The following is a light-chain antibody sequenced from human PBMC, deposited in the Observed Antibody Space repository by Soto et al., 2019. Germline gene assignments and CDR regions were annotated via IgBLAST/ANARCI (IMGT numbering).Light chain of an antibody. CDR1: SSNIGSNY. Sequence: QSVLTQPPSASGTPGQRVTISCSGSSSNIGSNYVYWYQQLPGTAPKLLIYRNNQRPLGVPDRFSGSKSGTSASLAISGLRSEDEADYYCAAWDDSLSGPVFGTGTMVTVL. CDR3: AAWDDSLSGPV. J-gene: IGLJ1*01. V-gene: IGLV1-47*01. CDR2: RNN.